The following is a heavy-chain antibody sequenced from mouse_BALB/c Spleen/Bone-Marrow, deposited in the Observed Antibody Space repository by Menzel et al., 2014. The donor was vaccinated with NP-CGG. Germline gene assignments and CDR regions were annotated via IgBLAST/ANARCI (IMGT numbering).Heavy chain of an antibody. Sequence: VQLQQSGPDLVKPSQSLSLTCTVTGFSITSGYSWHWIRQFPGNILEWMGYIHYSGHTNYNPSLKSRISITRDTSKNQFFLQLNSVTTEDTATYYCARTDGYYAMDYWGQGTSVTVSS. CDR2: IHYSGHT. D-gene: IGHD2-3*01. J-gene: IGHJ4*01. CDR3: ARTDGYYAMDY. CDR1: GFSITSGYS. V-gene: IGHV3-1*02.